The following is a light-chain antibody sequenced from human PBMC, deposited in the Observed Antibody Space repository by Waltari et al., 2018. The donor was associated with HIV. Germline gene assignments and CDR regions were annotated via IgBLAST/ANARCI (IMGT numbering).Light chain of an antibody. CDR1: SSNIGSNI. V-gene: IGLV1-44*01. CDR2: SNN. Sequence: QSVLTQPPSASGTPGQRVSISCSGSSSNIGSNIVNWYQQRPGTAPKLLIYSNNQLPSGVPDRFSGSKSGTSASLAINGLQSEDEADYYCAAWDDSLNAWVFGGGTKLTVL. J-gene: IGLJ3*02. CDR3: AAWDDSLNAWV.